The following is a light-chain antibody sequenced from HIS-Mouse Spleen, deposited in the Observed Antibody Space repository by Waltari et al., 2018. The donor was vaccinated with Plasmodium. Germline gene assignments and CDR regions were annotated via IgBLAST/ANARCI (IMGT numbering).Light chain of an antibody. CDR2: EDS. Sequence: SYELTQPPSVSVSPGQTARITCSGDALPKKYAYWYQQKSGQAPVLVIYEDSKRPSWIPERCCGSSEGTRATLTISGAHVEDEAEYYCYSTDSSGNHRVFGGGTKLTVL. J-gene: IGLJ3*02. CDR1: ALPKKY. CDR3: YSTDSSGNHRV. V-gene: IGLV3-10*01.